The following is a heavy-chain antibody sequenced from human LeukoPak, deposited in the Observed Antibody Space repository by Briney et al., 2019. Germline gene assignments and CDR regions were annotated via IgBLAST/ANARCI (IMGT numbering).Heavy chain of an antibody. CDR3: ARHRAEMATITDDAFDM. CDR2: IYTSGST. CDR1: GASITSFH. Sequence: SETLSLTCAVSGASITSFHWTWFRQPAGRGLEWIGLIYTSGSTLYNPSLQSRVAMSLDRSKNQFSLRLTYVTAADTAVFYCARHRAEMATITDDAFDMWGRGTMVTVSS. J-gene: IGHJ3*02. V-gene: IGHV4-4*07. D-gene: IGHD5-24*01.